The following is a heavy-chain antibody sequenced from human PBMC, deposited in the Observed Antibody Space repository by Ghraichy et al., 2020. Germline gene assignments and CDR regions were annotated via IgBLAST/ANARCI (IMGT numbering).Heavy chain of an antibody. CDR2: IYRNADGAKT. Sequence: GGSLRLSCAASGFTFTNDWMSWVRQAPGKGLEWVGRIYRNADGAKTDYAAPVKGRFTISRDNSKTTVYLQMNSLKTEDTAVYYCTTDYGSGSYYNDFDYWGQGTLVTVSS. V-gene: IGHV3-15*01. J-gene: IGHJ4*02. D-gene: IGHD3-10*01. CDR1: GFTFTNDW. CDR3: TTDYGSGSYYNDFDY.